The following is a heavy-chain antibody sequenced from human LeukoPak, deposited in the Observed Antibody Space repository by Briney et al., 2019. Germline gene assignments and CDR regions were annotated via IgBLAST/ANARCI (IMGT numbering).Heavy chain of an antibody. J-gene: IGHJ3*02. Sequence: GASVKVSCKASGGTFSSYAISWVRQAPGQGLEWIGRIIPILGIANYAQKFQGRVTITADKSTSTAYMELSSLRSEDTAVYYCATERSSRWVGATPNDAFDIWGQGTMVTVSS. CDR2: IIPILGIA. CDR1: GGTFSSYA. D-gene: IGHD1-26*01. V-gene: IGHV1-69*04. CDR3: ATERSSRWVGATPNDAFDI.